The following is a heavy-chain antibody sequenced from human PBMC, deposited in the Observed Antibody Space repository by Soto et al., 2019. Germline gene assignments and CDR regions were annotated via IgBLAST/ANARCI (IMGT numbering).Heavy chain of an antibody. CDR3: ARTDRDFYGLDV. CDR1: GFTFRNYD. Sequence: EVQLVESGGGLVQPGGSLRLSCEASGFTFRNYDMHWVRQGTGKGLEWVSGISAAGDPDYADSVEGRFTISRENAQNSFFLQINSLRVGDTAVYYCARTDRDFYGLDVWGQGTTGIVSS. J-gene: IGHJ6*02. CDR2: ISAAGDP. V-gene: IGHV3-13*05.